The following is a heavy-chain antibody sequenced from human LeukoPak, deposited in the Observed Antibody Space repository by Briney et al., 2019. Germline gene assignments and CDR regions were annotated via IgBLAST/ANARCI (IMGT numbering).Heavy chain of an antibody. CDR3: ARFSTRGWHFDY. CDR2: IIPNSGGT. D-gene: IGHD6-19*01. Sequence: ASVKVSCKAFGYTFTDYYMYWVRQAPGQGLEWMGWIIPNSGGTNYAQRLQGRVTMTRDTSITTAYMELSSLRSDDTAVYYCARFSTRGWHFDYWGQGTLVTVSS. V-gene: IGHV1-2*02. J-gene: IGHJ4*02. CDR1: GYTFTDYY.